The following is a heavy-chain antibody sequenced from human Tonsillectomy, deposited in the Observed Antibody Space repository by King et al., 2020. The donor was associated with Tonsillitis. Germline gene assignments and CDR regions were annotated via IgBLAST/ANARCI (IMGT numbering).Heavy chain of an antibody. J-gene: IGHJ4*02. CDR2: INRGGST. D-gene: IGHD6-13*01. CDR3: ARASAAQTLDY. CDR1: CESFIGYY. Sequence: VQLQQWGAGLLKPSETLSLTCAVYCESFIGYYWNWIRHPPGKGLEWIVEINRGGSTNYNPSLKSRVTLSVDTSKNQFSLRLSSVTAADTAVYYCARASAAQTLDYWGQGTLVTVSS. V-gene: IGHV4-34*01.